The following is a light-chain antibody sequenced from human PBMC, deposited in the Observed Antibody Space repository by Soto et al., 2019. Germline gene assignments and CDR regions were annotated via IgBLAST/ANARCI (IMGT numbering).Light chain of an antibody. CDR2: GAS. Sequence: EIVLTQSPGTLSLSPGERATLSCRASQSVSSTYLAWYQQKPGQAPRVLVYGASNRATGIPDGFSGSGSGTDFTLTISRLEPEDFAVYFCQQYGTSPPFTFGQGTK. CDR3: QQYGTSPPFT. CDR1: QSVSSTY. J-gene: IGKJ2*01. V-gene: IGKV3-20*01.